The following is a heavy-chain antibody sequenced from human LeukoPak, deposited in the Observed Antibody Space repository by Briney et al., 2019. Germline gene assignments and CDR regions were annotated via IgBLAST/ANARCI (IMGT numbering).Heavy chain of an antibody. V-gene: IGHV3-30-3*01. CDR3: ARDNGGDY. D-gene: IGHD2-8*01. J-gene: IGHJ4*02. Sequence: PGRSLRLSCAASGFTFSSYAMHWVRQAPGKGLEWVAVISYDGSNKYYADSVKGRFTISRDNSKNTLYLQMNSLRAEDTAVYYCARDNGGDYWGQGTLVTVSS. CDR1: GFTFSSYA. CDR2: ISYDGSNK.